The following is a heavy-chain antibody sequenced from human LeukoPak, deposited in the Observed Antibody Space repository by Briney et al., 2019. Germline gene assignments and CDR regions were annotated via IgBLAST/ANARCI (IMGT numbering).Heavy chain of an antibody. J-gene: IGHJ4*02. CDR2: IIPIFGTA. Sequence: EASLKLSCKASGGTFSSYAISWVRQAPGQGLEWMGKIIPIFGTANYAHTFQGRVTITTDESNSTHYMELSSLTTEDTPVYYYARGGIVGASSLGDYWGQGTLVTVSS. D-gene: IGHD1-26*01. CDR1: GGTFSSYA. V-gene: IGHV1-69*05. CDR3: ARGGIVGASSLGDY.